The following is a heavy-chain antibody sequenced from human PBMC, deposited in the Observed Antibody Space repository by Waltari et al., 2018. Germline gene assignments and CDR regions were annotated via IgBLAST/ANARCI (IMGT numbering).Heavy chain of an antibody. Sequence: LRLIESGGGAGQPGGSLRLVCFASGDRFGQHGMHWVRQAPGKGLEWLTLISFDGKETYYGDSAEGRFTISRDNSRDTLYLQLDNLRVEDTAEYYCVKDNSHGGKFLDSWGPGAQVIVFS. CDR2: ISFDGKET. CDR3: VKDNSHGGKFLDS. D-gene: IGHD2-15*01. J-gene: IGHJ4*02. V-gene: IGHV3-30*18. CDR1: GDRFGQHG.